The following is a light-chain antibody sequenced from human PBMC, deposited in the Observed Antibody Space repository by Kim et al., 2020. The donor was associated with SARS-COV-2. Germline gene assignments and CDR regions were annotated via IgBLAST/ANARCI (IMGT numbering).Light chain of an antibody. J-gene: IGKJ2*01. CDR3: QQYYTGYT. Sequence: IVLTQSPATLSLSPGERATLSCRASQSVNNNLAWYQQKPGQAPTLLIHGAFTRATGIPARFSGSGSGTDFTLTISSLQSEDFAVYYCQQYYTGYTFGQGTKLEI. V-gene: IGKV3-15*01. CDR1: QSVNNN. CDR2: GAF.